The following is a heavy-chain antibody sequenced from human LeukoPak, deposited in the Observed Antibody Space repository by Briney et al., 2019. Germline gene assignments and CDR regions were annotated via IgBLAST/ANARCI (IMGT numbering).Heavy chain of an antibody. D-gene: IGHD3-22*01. V-gene: IGHV4-39*02. Sequence: SETLSLTCTVSGDFISSSSYYWGWIRQPPGKGLEWIGDVYYSGRTYYNPSLKSRVFISIDTSKNYSSLNLNFVTAADTAVYYCARRRYYDSTGYFEWGRGSLVTVSS. CDR3: ARRRYYDSTGYFE. CDR1: GDFISSSSYY. CDR2: VYYSGRT. J-gene: IGHJ1*01.